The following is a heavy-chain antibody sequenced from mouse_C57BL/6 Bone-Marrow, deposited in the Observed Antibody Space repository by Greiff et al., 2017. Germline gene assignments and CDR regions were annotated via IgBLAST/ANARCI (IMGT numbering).Heavy chain of an antibody. V-gene: IGHV14-1*01. CDR1: GFNIKDYY. CDR2: IDPEDGDT. D-gene: IGHD2-4*01. CDR3: TTYDYDGAWFAY. Sequence: VQLQQSGAELVRPGASVKLSCTASGFNIKDYYMHWVKQRPEQGLEWIGRIDPEDGDTEYAPKFQGKATMTADTSSNTAYLQLSSLTSEDTAVYYCTTYDYDGAWFAYWGQGTLVTVSA. J-gene: IGHJ3*01.